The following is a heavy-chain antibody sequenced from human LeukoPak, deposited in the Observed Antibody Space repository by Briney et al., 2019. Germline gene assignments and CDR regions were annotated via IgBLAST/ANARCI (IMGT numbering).Heavy chain of an antibody. Sequence: GGSLRLSCAVSGFTFDDYAMHWVRQAPGKGLVWVSRINSDGSSTSYADSVKGRFTISRDNAKNTLYLQMNSLRAEDTAVYYCARTDGSSSPRWYYFDYWGQGTLVTVSS. CDR1: GFTFDDYA. J-gene: IGHJ4*02. V-gene: IGHV3-74*01. CDR3: ARTDGSSSPRWYYFDY. CDR2: INSDGSST. D-gene: IGHD6-13*01.